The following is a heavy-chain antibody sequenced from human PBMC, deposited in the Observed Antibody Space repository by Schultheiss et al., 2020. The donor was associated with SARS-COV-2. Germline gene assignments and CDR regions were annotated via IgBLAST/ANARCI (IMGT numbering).Heavy chain of an antibody. CDR2: INPSGGST. CDR3: ARVDPGDSSSWSVGGDAFDI. J-gene: IGHJ3*02. CDR1: GYTFTSYY. Sequence: ASVKVSCKASGYTFTSYYMHWVRQAPGQGLEWMGIINPSGGSTSYAQKFQGRVTMTRVTSTSTVYMELSSLRSEDTAVYYCARVDPGDSSSWSVGGDAFDIWGQGTMVTVSS. V-gene: IGHV1-46*03. D-gene: IGHD6-13*01.